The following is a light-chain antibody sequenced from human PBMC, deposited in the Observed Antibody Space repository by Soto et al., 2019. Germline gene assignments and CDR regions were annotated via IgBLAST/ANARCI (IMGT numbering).Light chain of an antibody. V-gene: IGKV1-5*03. Sequence: DIQITQSPSTLSGSVGDRVIITCRASQTISSWLAWYQQKPGKAPKLLIYKASTLKSGVPSRFSGSGSGTEFTLTISSLQPDDFATYYCQHYNSYSEAFSQGTKVDIK. CDR1: QTISSW. J-gene: IGKJ1*01. CDR2: KAS. CDR3: QHYNSYSEA.